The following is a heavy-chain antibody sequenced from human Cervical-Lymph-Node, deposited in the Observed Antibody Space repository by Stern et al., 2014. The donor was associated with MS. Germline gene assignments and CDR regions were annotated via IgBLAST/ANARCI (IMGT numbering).Heavy chain of an antibody. D-gene: IGHD3-16*01. CDR2: VYASGST. J-gene: IGHJ4*02. V-gene: IGHV4-4*07. Sequence: QVQLQESGPGRVKPSETLSLRCSVSGGSINSYHWTWIRQAPDKKLEWIGRVYASGSTEYNPSLKSRVTMSVDTSRKQVSLKLSSVTVADTAVYYCTTLGRPRDYWGQGTLVSVSS. CDR3: TTLGRPRDY. CDR1: GGSINSYH.